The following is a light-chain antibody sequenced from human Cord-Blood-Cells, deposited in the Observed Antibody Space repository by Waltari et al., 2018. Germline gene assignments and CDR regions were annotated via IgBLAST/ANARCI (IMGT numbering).Light chain of an antibody. V-gene: IGKV3-20*01. CDR3: QQYGSSIFT. CDR1: QSVSSSY. J-gene: IGKJ3*01. CDR2: GAS. Sequence: ELVLPQSPGTLSLSPGESATLSCKASQSVSSSYLAWYQQKPGQAPRLLIYGASSRATGIPDRFSGSGSGTDFTLTISRLEPEDFAVYYCQQYGSSIFTFGPGTKVDIK.